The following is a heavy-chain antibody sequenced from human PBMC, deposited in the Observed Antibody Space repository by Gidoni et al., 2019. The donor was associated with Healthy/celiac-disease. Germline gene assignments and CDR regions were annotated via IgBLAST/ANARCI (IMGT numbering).Heavy chain of an antibody. Sequence: EVQLVQSGADVKKPGESLKISCKGSGYSLTSYWIGWVRQMPGKGLEWMGIIYPGDSDTRYSPSFQGQVTISADKSISTAYLQWSSLKASDTAMYYCARRGYCSSTSCVNFDYWGQGTLVTVSS. J-gene: IGHJ4*02. V-gene: IGHV5-51*01. CDR1: GYSLTSYW. CDR2: IYPGDSDT. CDR3: ARRGYCSSTSCVNFDY. D-gene: IGHD2-2*01.